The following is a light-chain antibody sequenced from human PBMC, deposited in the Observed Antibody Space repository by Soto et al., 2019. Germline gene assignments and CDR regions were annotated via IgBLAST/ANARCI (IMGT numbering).Light chain of an antibody. CDR3: SSDAGNYNYV. CDR2: EVT. Sequence: QSVLTPPPSAPGSPGQSVTIPCTRTSSDVGGYDHVSWYQQHPGKAPKLMIYEVTKRPAGVPDRFSGSKSGNTASLTVSGLQAEDEADYFCSSDAGNYNYVFGTGTKVTVL. J-gene: IGLJ1*01. CDR1: SSDVGGYDH. V-gene: IGLV2-8*01.